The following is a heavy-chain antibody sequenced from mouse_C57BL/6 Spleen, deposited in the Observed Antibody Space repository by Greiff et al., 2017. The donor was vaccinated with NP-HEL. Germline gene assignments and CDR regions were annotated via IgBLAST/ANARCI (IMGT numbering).Heavy chain of an antibody. Sequence: VESGGGLVKPGGSLKLSCAASGFTFSDYGMHWVRQAPEKGLEWVAYISSGSSTIYYADTVKGRFTISRDNAKNTLFLQMTSLRSEDTAMYYCARWLLLYAMDYWGQGTSVTVSS. J-gene: IGHJ4*01. D-gene: IGHD2-3*01. CDR1: GFTFSDYG. CDR2: ISSGSSTI. CDR3: ARWLLLYAMDY. V-gene: IGHV5-17*01.